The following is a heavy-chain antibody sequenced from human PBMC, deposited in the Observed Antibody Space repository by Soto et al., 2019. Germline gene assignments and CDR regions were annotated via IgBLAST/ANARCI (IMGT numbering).Heavy chain of an antibody. CDR2: ISGSGGST. J-gene: IGHJ5*02. CDR3: AKVPLWFGEPRNWFDP. V-gene: IGHV3-23*01. Sequence: PGGSLRLSCAASGFTFSSYAMSWVRQAPGKGLEWVSAISGSGGSTYYADSVKGRFTISRDNSKNTLYLQMNSLRAEDTAVYYCAKVPLWFGEPRNWFDPWGQGTLVTVSS. CDR1: GFTFSSYA. D-gene: IGHD3-10*01.